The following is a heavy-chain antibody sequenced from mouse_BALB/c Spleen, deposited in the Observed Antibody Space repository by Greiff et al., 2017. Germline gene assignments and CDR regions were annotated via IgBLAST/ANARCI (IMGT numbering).Heavy chain of an antibody. Sequence: QVQLQQPGAELEKPGTSVKLSCKASGYNFTSYWINWVKLRPGQGLEWIGDIYPGSGSTNYNEKFKSKATLTVDTSSSTAYMQLSSLASEDSALYYCARTGYYDAMDYWGQGTSVTVSS. V-gene: IGHV1-55*01. CDR3: ARTGYYDAMDY. CDR1: GYNFTSYW. J-gene: IGHJ4*01. CDR2: IYPGSGST. D-gene: IGHD2-2*01.